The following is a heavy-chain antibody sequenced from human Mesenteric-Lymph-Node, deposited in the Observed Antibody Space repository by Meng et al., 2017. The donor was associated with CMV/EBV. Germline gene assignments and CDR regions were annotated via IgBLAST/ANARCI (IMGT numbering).Heavy chain of an antibody. CDR2: IYHSGST. Sequence: GSLRLSCIVSGDSVSSHYWNWIRQPPGKGLEWIGSIYHSGSTYYNPSLKSRVTISVDTSKNQFSLKLSSVTAADTAVYYCARASVVVVATSWGQGTLVTVSS. J-gene: IGHJ5*02. CDR1: GDSVSSHY. V-gene: IGHV4-38-2*02. D-gene: IGHD2-15*01. CDR3: ARASVVVVATS.